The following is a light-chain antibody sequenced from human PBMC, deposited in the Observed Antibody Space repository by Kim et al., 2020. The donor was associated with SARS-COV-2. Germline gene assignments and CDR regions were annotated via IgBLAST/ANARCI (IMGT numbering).Light chain of an antibody. V-gene: IGKV4-1*01. J-gene: IGKJ2*01. CDR3: QQYYSSPYT. Sequence: DIVMTQSPDSLAVSLGERATINCKSSQSVLYSSNNKNYLAWYQQKPGQPPKLLIYWASTRESGVPDRFSGSGSGTDFTLTISSLQAEGVAVYYCQQYYSSPYTFGQGTKLEIK. CDR2: WAS. CDR1: QSVLYSSNNKNY.